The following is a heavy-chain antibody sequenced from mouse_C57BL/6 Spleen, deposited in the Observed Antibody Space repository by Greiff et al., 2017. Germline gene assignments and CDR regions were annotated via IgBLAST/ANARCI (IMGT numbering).Heavy chain of an antibody. D-gene: IGHD2-4*01. CDR2: IHPSDSDT. J-gene: IGHJ2*01. V-gene: IGHV1-74*01. Sequence: QVQLQQPGAELVKPGASVKVSCKASGYTFTSYWMHWVKQRPGQGLEWIGRIHPSDSDTNYNQKFKGKATLTVDKSSSTDYMQLSSLTSEDSAVYYCAMYDSDDYFDDWGQGTTLTVSS. CDR1: GYTFTSYW. CDR3: AMYDSDDYFDD.